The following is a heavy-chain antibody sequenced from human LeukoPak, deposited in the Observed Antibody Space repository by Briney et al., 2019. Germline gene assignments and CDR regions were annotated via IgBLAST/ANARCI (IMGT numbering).Heavy chain of an antibody. Sequence: PSETLSLTCTVSGGSISSYYWSWIRQPPGKGLEWIGYIYYSGSTNYNPSLKSRATISVDTSKNQFSLKLSSVTAADTAVYYCARLGRDGTSPSTTLYHCSGGSCYLYYYYYYGMDVWGQGTTVTVSS. J-gene: IGHJ6*02. CDR1: GGSISSYY. V-gene: IGHV4-59*08. D-gene: IGHD2-15*01. CDR2: IYYSGST. CDR3: ARLGRDGTSPSTTLYHCSGGSCYLYYYYYYGMDV.